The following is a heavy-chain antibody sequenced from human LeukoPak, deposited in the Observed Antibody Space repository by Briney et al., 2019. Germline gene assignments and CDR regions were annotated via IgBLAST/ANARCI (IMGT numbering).Heavy chain of an antibody. D-gene: IGHD2-2*01. CDR1: GFTFSSYS. V-gene: IGHV3-21*01. CDR2: ISSSSSYI. CDR3: ARGVVVVPAARWFDP. Sequence: GGSLRLSCAASGFTFSSYSMNWVRQAPGKGLEWVSSISSSSSYIYYADSEKGRFTISRDNAKNSLYLQMNSLRAEDTAVYYCARGVVVVPAARWFDPWGQGTLVTVSS. J-gene: IGHJ5*02.